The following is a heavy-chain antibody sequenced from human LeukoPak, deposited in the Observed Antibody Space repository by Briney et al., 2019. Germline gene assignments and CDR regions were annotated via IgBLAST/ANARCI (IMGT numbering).Heavy chain of an antibody. D-gene: IGHD6-19*01. V-gene: IGHV1-18*01. Sequence: ASVKVSCKASGFTFTRYGFNWVRQAPGQGVEWMGWISAYNGDTKYAQKFQDRLTMTTDTSTTTAYMELRSLRSDDTAVYYCSRDPSNTSGWYAWADYWGQGTLVTVSS. CDR2: ISAYNGDT. CDR1: GFTFTRYG. J-gene: IGHJ4*02. CDR3: SRDPSNTSGWYAWADY.